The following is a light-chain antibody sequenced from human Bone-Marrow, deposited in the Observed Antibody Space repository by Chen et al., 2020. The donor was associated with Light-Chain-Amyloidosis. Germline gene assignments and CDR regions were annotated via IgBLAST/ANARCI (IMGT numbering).Light chain of an antibody. CDR3: TSYTVNTTWV. CDR1: SSDVGNYKS. CDR2: EVN. J-gene: IGLJ3*02. V-gene: IGLV2-14*01. Sequence: QAALTQPASVSVSPGQSITIACTGTSSDVGNYKSVSWFQQHPGEAPKPFLYEVNNRPSGVSGRFSGSTSGNTASLTISGLPSEDEADYYCTSYTVNTTWVFGGGPRLPVL.